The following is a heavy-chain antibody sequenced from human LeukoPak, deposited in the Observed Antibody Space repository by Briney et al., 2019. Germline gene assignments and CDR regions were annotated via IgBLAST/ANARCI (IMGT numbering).Heavy chain of an antibody. V-gene: IGHV4-59*01. Sequence: SETLSLTCTVSGGSISSYYWSWIRQPPGKGLEWIGYIYYSGSTNYNPSLKSRVTISVDTSKNQFSLKLSSVTAADTAVYYCARSGYRNYYDSSGKTGPLDIWGQGTMVTVSS. CDR2: IYYSGST. D-gene: IGHD3-22*01. CDR3: ARSGYRNYYDSSGKTGPLDI. J-gene: IGHJ3*02. CDR1: GGSISSYY.